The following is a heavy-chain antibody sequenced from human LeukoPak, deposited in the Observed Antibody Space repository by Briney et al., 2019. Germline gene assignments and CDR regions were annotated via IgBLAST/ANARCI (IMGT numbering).Heavy chain of an antibody. J-gene: IGHJ4*02. CDR2: ISYDGSKK. CDR3: ARDPCSGGSCYRNFDY. V-gene: IGHV3-30-3*01. D-gene: IGHD2-15*01. Sequence: GGSLSLSCAASGFTFSSYAMHWVRQAPGKGLEWVAVISYDGSKKYYADSVKGRFTIARDNSQNTLYLQMNSLRAEDTAVYHCARDPCSGGSCYRNFDYWGQGALVTVSS. CDR1: GFTFSSYA.